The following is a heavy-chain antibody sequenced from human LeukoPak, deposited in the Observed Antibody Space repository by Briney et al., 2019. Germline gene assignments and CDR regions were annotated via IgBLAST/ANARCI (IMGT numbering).Heavy chain of an antibody. Sequence: GASVKVSCKASGCTFTGYYMHWVRQAPGQGLEWMGWINPNSGGTNYAQKFQGWVTMTRDTSISTAYMELSRLRSDDTAVYYCARGYSYGFSTYCEGLPCLLPYFDYWGQGTLVTVSS. V-gene: IGHV1-2*04. J-gene: IGHJ4*02. CDR1: GCTFTGYY. CDR3: ARGYSYGFSTYCEGLPCLLPYFDY. CDR2: INPNSGGT. D-gene: IGHD5-18*01.